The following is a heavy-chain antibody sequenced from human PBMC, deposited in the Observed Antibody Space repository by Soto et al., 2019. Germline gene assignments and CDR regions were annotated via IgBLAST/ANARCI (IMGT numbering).Heavy chain of an antibody. CDR2: INPNSGGT. CDR3: ARAMVRGVHANHRYILAF. D-gene: IGHD3-10*01. Sequence: ASVKVSCKASGYTFTGYEMHWGRQAPGQGLERMGWINPNSGGTNYAQKFQGWVTMTRDTSISTAYMELSRLRSDDTAVYYCARAMVRGVHANHRYILAFSGQGTTVTVSS. CDR1: GYTFTGYE. J-gene: IGHJ6*02. V-gene: IGHV1-2*04.